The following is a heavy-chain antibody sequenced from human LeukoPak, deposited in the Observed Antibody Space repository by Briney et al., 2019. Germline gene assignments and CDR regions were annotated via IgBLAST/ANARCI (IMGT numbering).Heavy chain of an antibody. Sequence: GGSLRLSCAASGFTFSSYGMHWVRQAPGKGLEWVAVISYDGSNKYYADSVKGRFTISRDNSKNTLYLQMNSLRAEDTAAYYCARGDGYNYFDYWGQGTLVTVSS. CDR3: ARGDGYNYFDY. CDR1: GFTFSSYG. D-gene: IGHD5-24*01. J-gene: IGHJ4*02. V-gene: IGHV3-30*03. CDR2: ISYDGSNK.